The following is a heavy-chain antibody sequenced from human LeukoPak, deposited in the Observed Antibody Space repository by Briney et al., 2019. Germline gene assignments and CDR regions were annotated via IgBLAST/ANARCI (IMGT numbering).Heavy chain of an antibody. CDR3: ARDGRYYYDSSGYPESYYFDY. J-gene: IGHJ4*02. CDR2: IIPIFGTA. D-gene: IGHD3-22*01. CDR1: GGTFSSYT. Sequence: SVKVSCKASGGTFSSYTISWVRQAPGQGLEWMGGIIPIFGTANYAQKFQGRVTITADESTSTAYMELSSLRSEDRAVYYCARDGRYYYDSSGYPESYYFDYWGQGTLVTVSS. V-gene: IGHV1-69*13.